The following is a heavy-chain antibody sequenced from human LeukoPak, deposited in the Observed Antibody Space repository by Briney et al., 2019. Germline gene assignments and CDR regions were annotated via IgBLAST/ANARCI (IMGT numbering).Heavy chain of an antibody. CDR1: GGSISSYY. J-gene: IGHJ4*02. CDR3: ARAPQYSYGSGYFDY. Sequence: SETLSLTCTVSGGSISSYYWSWIRQPPGKGLEWIGYIYYSGSTNYNPSLKSRVTISVDTSKNQFSLKLSSVTAADTAVYYCARAPQYSYGSGYFDYWGQGTLVTVSS. CDR2: IYYSGST. V-gene: IGHV4-59*01. D-gene: IGHD5-18*01.